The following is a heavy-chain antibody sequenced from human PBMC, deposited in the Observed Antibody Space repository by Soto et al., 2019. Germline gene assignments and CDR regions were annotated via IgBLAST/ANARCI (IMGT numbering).Heavy chain of an antibody. Sequence: SETLSLTCSVSGDSISNSPFYWAWIRQPPGEGLEWIGSIYHTGNAYYNPSLKSRVTISVDTSKNQFSLKLTSVTAADAALYYCARDFFDSSDYTTNWFDPWGQGTLVTVS. D-gene: IGHD3-22*01. CDR3: ARDFFDSSDYTTNWFDP. CDR1: GDSISNSPFY. CDR2: IYHTGNA. V-gene: IGHV4-39*01. J-gene: IGHJ5*02.